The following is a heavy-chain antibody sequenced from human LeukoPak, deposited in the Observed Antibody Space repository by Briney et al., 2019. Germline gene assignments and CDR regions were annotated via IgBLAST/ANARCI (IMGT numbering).Heavy chain of an antibody. CDR1: GGSISSSSYY. D-gene: IGHD6-6*01. CDR2: IYYSGST. Sequence: SETLSLTCTVSGGSISSSSYYWGWIRQPPGKGLEWIGSIYYSGSTYYNPSLKSRVTISVDTSKNQFSLKLSSVTAADTAVCYCARLGRLYSSSPGLIDYWGQGTLVTVSS. V-gene: IGHV4-39*01. J-gene: IGHJ4*02. CDR3: ARLGRLYSSSPGLIDY.